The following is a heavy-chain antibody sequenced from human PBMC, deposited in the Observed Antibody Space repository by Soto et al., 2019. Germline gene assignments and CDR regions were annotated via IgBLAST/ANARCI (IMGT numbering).Heavy chain of an antibody. Sequence: SVKVSCKASGYTFTKYAMHWVRQAPGQRLEWMGWINAGNGNTEYSQRFQGRVTLTRDTSASTAYMELSSLTSEDTAVYYCARVGIWFGALGDYWGQGTLVTVSS. V-gene: IGHV1-3*01. J-gene: IGHJ4*02. D-gene: IGHD3-10*01. CDR1: GYTFTKYA. CDR2: INAGNGNT. CDR3: ARVGIWFGALGDY.